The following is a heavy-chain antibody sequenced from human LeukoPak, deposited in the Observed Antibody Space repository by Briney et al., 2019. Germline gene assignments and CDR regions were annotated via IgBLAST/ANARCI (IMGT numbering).Heavy chain of an antibody. CDR2: IWIDGSNK. Sequence: GRSLRLSCAASGFIFSNDAMHWVRQAPGKGLEWVAFIWIDGSNKHSADSVKGRFTISRDNSEDTLYLQMNSLRAEDTAVYYCVRHESSGYYSSFDYWGQGTLVTVSS. D-gene: IGHD3-22*01. CDR3: VRHESSGYYSSFDY. J-gene: IGHJ4*02. CDR1: GFIFSNDA. V-gene: IGHV3-33*01.